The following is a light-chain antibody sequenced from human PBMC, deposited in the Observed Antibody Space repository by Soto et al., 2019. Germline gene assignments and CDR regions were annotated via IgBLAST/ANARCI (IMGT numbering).Light chain of an antibody. CDR3: QQSYSTLWT. CDR2: AAS. J-gene: IGKJ1*01. CDR1: QSISSY. Sequence: DIQMTQSPSSLSASVGDRVTITCRASQSISSYLNWYQQKPGKAPKVLIYAASSLQSGVPPRFSGSGSGTDFTLTISSLQPEDFATYYCQQSYSTLWTFGNGTKVEIK. V-gene: IGKV1-39*01.